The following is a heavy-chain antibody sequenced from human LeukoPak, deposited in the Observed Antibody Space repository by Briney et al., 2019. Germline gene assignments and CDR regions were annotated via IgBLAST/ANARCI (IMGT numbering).Heavy chain of an antibody. V-gene: IGHV3-30*18. D-gene: IGHD6-13*01. CDR2: ISYDGSNK. Sequence: PGRSLRLSCAASGFTFSSYGMHWVRQAPGKGLEWVAVISYDGSNKYYADSVKGRFTISRDNSKNTLYLQMNSLRAEDTAVYYCAKTGSSWYYFDYWGQGTLVTVSS. J-gene: IGHJ4*02. CDR3: AKTGSSWYYFDY. CDR1: GFTFSSYG.